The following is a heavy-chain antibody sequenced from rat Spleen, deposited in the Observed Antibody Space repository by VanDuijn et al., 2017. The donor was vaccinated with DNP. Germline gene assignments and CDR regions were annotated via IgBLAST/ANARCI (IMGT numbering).Heavy chain of an antibody. CDR2: ITNTGGST. D-gene: IGHD1-11*01. CDR3: TRLTTEGIVSPYYFDY. Sequence: EVQLVESGGGLVQPGRSLKLSCVASGFTFNNYWMTWIRQAPGKGLEWVASITNTGGSTYYPDSVKGRFTISRDNAKSTLYLQMNSLRSEDTATYYCTRLTTEGIVSPYYFDYWGQGVMVTVSS. V-gene: IGHV5-31*01. CDR1: GFTFNNYW. J-gene: IGHJ2*01.